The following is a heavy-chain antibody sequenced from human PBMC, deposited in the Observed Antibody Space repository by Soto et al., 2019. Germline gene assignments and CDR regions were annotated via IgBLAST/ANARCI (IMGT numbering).Heavy chain of an antibody. CDR2: ISYDGSNK. D-gene: IGHD3-10*01. Sequence: PGGSLRLSCAASGFTFSSYAMHWVRQAPGKGLEWVAVISYDGSNKYYADSVKGRFTISRDNSKNTLYLQMNSLRAEDTAVYYCVKGYDSGNYGYGFDMWGQGTMVTVSS. CDR1: GFTFSSYA. CDR3: VKGYDSGNYGYGFDM. J-gene: IGHJ3*02. V-gene: IGHV3-30*14.